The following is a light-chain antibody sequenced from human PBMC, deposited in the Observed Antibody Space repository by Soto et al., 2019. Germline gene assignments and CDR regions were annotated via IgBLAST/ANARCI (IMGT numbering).Light chain of an antibody. CDR3: QQSYSTPLPT. CDR2: AAS. V-gene: IGKV1-39*01. CDR1: QSISSY. J-gene: IGKJ1*01. Sequence: DIQMTQSPSSLSASVGDRVTITCRASQSISSYLNWYQQKPGKAPKLLIYAASSLQSGVLSRFSGSGSGTDFTLTIVSLQPEDFATYYCQQSYSTPLPTFGQGTKVEIK.